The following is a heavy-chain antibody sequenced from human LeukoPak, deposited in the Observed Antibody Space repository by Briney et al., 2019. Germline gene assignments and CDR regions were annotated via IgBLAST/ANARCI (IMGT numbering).Heavy chain of an antibody. V-gene: IGHV4-59*01. CDR3: ARDPGSPYGMDV. J-gene: IGHJ6*02. CDR1: GGSISSYY. Sequence: SETLSLTCTVSGGSISSYYWSWIRQPPGKGLEWIGYIYYSGSTNYHTSLRSRVTISLDTSKNQFSLKLGSVTAADTAVYYCARDPGSPYGMDVWGQGTTVTVSS. CDR2: IYYSGST.